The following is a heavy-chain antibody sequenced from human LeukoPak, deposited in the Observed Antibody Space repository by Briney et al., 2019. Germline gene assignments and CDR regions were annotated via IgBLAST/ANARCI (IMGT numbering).Heavy chain of an antibody. CDR2: IYYSGST. J-gene: IGHJ4*02. V-gene: IGHV4-59*01. Sequence: SETLSLTCTVSRGSISSYYWSWIRQPPGKGLEWIGYIYYSGSTNYNPSLKSRVTISVDTSKNQFSLKLSSVTAADTAVYYCARGGDIVVVPAAHPYFDYWGQGTLVTVSS. CDR1: RGSISSYY. CDR3: ARGGDIVVVPAAHPYFDY. D-gene: IGHD2-2*01.